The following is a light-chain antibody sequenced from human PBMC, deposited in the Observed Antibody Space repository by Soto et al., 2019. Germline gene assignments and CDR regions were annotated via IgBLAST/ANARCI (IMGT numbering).Light chain of an antibody. J-gene: IGLJ1*01. V-gene: IGLV2-11*01. Sequence: QSVLTQPRSVSGSPGQSVTISCTGTSSDVGGYNYVSWYQQHPGKAPKLMIYDVSKRPSGVPDRFSGSKSGNTASLTISGLQAEDEADYSCSPYAGSYTYVFETGTKATVL. CDR3: SPYAGSYTYV. CDR2: DVS. CDR1: SSDVGGYNY.